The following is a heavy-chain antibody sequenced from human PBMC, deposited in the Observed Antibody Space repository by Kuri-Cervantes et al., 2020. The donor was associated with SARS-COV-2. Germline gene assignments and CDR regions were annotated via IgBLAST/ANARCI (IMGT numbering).Heavy chain of an antibody. D-gene: IGHD4-11*01. CDR1: GFSLSNARMG. J-gene: IGHJ4*02. CDR3: ARIQATTVIADY. CDR2: IFSNDEK. Sequence: SGPPLVKPTETLTLTCTVSGFSLSNARMGVSWIRQPPGKAMECLAHIFSNDEKSYSTSLKTRLTISKDTSKNQVVLTMTNMDPVDTATYYCARIQATTVIADYWGQGTLVTVSS. V-gene: IGHV2-26*01.